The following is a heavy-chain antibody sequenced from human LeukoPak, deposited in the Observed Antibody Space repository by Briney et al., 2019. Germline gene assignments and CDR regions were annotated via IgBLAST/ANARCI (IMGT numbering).Heavy chain of an antibody. Sequence: GGSLRLSCEVSGFTVSSNYMTWVRQAPGKGLEWVSIIYSGGSTYYAASVKGRFTISRDNAKNTLFLQMNSLRAEDTAVYFCAKSRAGSSGFYFDYWGQGTLVTVSS. D-gene: IGHD3-22*01. CDR2: IYSGGST. CDR1: GFTVSSNY. V-gene: IGHV3-66*01. CDR3: AKSRAGSSGFYFDY. J-gene: IGHJ4*02.